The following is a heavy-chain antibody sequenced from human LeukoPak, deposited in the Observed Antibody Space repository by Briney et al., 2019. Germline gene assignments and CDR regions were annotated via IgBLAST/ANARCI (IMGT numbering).Heavy chain of an antibody. Sequence: GGSLRLSCAASGFTFSDYYMSWIRQAPGKGLEWVSVFYSGGSAYYADSVKGRFTISRDLSKNTLFLQMNSLRAEDTAVYYCATPGGSGDYPYPTYFNYWGQGTLITVSS. V-gene: IGHV3-53*01. D-gene: IGHD3-10*01. CDR2: FYSGGSA. CDR1: GFTFSDYY. CDR3: ATPGGSGDYPYPTYFNY. J-gene: IGHJ4*02.